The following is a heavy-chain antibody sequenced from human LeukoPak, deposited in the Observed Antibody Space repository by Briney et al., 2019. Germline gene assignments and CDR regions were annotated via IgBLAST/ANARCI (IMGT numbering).Heavy chain of an antibody. CDR3: AKDDDDYGYDY. J-gene: IGHJ4*02. Sequence: PGRSLRLSCAASGFTFSSYAMHWVRQAPGKGLEWVAVISYDGSNKYYADSVKGRLTISRDNSKNTLYLQMNSLRAEDTAVYYCAKDDDDYGYDYWGQGTLVTVSS. CDR1: GFTFSSYA. V-gene: IGHV3-30*04. D-gene: IGHD4-17*01. CDR2: ISYDGSNK.